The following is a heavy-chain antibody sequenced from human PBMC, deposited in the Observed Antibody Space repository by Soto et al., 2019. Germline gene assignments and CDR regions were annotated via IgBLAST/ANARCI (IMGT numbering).Heavy chain of an antibody. CDR3: ARPLRDRNYYYGMAV. Sequence: QVQLVQSGAEMQQPGASVRVSCKASGGTFSKYAFSWVRQAPGQGLEWLGGTIPMFGTPNYAQKFQGRVAIFADESTATVYMELSSLRSEDTAAYFCARPLRDRNYYYGMAVWGQGTTVTVSS. D-gene: IGHD3-22*01. V-gene: IGHV1-69*01. CDR1: GGTFSKYA. CDR2: TIPMFGTP. J-gene: IGHJ6*01.